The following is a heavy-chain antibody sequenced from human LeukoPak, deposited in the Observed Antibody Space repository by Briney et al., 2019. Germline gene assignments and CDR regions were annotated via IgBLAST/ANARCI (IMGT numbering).Heavy chain of an antibody. CDR1: GFTFSSYA. D-gene: IGHD6-19*01. CDR2: ISYDGSNK. CDR3: ARDDSSGPSY. Sequence: GGSLRLSCAASGFTFSSYAMHWVRQAPGKGLEWVAVISYDGSNKYYADSVKGRFTISRDNSKNTLYLQMNSLRAEDTAVYYCARDDSSGPSYWGQGTLVTVSS. J-gene: IGHJ4*02. V-gene: IGHV3-30-3*01.